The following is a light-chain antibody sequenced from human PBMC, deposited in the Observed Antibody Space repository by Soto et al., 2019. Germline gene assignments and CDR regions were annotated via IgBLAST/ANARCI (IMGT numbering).Light chain of an antibody. J-gene: IGKJ4*02. CDR2: GAS. Sequence: EIFMTQSPATLSVSPGEKVILSCRASESVGSTLAWYQQKPGQAPRLLIRGASTRATEVPARFSGSGSGTEFTLTISSLQSDDFAFYYCQQYSTSLTFGGGTTLEIK. V-gene: IGKV3-15*01. CDR3: QQYSTSLT. CDR1: ESVGST.